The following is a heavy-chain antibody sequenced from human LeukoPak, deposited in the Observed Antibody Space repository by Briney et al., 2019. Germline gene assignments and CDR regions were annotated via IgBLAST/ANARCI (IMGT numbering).Heavy chain of an antibody. Sequence: GGPLRLSCAASGFTFSSYSMDWVRQAPGKGLEWVSSISSSSSYIYYADSVKGRFTISRDNAKNSLYLQMNSLRAEDTAVYYCARCSGGSCPSPLDYWGQGTLVTVSS. CDR1: GFTFSSYS. CDR3: ARCSGGSCPSPLDY. CDR2: ISSSSSYI. V-gene: IGHV3-21*01. J-gene: IGHJ4*02. D-gene: IGHD2-15*01.